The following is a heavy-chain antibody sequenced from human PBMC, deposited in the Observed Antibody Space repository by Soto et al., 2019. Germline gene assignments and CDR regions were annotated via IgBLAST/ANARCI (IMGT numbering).Heavy chain of an antibody. D-gene: IGHD1-1*01. Sequence: SETLSLTCTVSGGSISSYYWSWIRQPPGKGLEWIGYIYYSGSTNYNPSLKSRVTISVDTSKNQFSLKLSSVTAADTAVYYCARTNDLAFDIWGQGTMVTAS. J-gene: IGHJ3*02. CDR2: IYYSGST. CDR3: ARTNDLAFDI. CDR1: GGSISSYY. V-gene: IGHV4-59*01.